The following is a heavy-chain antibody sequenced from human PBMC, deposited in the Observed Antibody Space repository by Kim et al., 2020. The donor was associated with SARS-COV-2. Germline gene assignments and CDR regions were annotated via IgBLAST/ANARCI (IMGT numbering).Heavy chain of an antibody. CDR3: ARVWGTRGATIHHAMDV. CDR1: GFIFSGYW. CDR2: INSDGSST. V-gene: IGHV3-74*01. J-gene: IGHJ6*02. D-gene: IGHD3-16*01. Sequence: GGSLRLSCAASGFIFSGYWMHWVRQAPGKGLVWVSRINSDGSSTTYADSVKGRFTISRDNAKNTLYLQMNSLRAEDTAVYYCARVWGTRGATIHHAMDVWGQGTTVTVSS.